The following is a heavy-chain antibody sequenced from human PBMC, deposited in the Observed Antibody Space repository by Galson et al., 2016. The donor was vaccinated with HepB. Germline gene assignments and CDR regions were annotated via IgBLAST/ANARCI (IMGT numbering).Heavy chain of an antibody. CDR1: GFTLSSYG. Sequence: SLRLPCAGSGFTLSSYGMHWVRQAPGKGLEWVAVIWSDGSNKNYADSVKGRFTISRDNSKNTLYLQMNSLRAEDTAVYYCAKSATKQLRDVNAHDIWGQGTMVTVSS. J-gene: IGHJ3*02. D-gene: IGHD4-17*01. CDR3: AKSATKQLRDVNAHDI. V-gene: IGHV3-33*06. CDR2: IWSDGSNK.